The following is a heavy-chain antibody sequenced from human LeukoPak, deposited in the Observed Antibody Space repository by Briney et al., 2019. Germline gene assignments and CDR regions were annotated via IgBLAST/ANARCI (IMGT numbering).Heavy chain of an antibody. J-gene: IGHJ4*02. D-gene: IGHD3-22*01. CDR3: AREGYYYDSSGYLGY. V-gene: IGHV3-7*01. CDR1: GFTFSSYW. Sequence: GGSLRLSCAASGFTFSSYWMSWVRQAPGKGLEWVANIKQDGSEKYYVDSVKGRFTISRDNAKNSLYLQMNSLRAEDTAVYYCAREGYYYDSSGYLGYWGQGTLVTVSS. CDR2: IKQDGSEK.